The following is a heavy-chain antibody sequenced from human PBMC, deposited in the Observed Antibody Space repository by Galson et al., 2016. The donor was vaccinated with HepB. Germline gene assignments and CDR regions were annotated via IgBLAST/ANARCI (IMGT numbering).Heavy chain of an antibody. V-gene: IGHV1-18*01. D-gene: IGHD5-12*01. CDR2: ISTYNGNT. CDR3: ARAEGLCRGYSCYYNGFDP. J-gene: IGHJ5*02. CDR1: GYVFRSYG. Sequence: SVKVSCKASGYVFRSYGISWVRQAPGQGLEWMGWISTYNGNTNYAQTFQGRVTLTTDTSTSAAYMEMRSLRSDDTAVYYCARAEGLCRGYSCYYNGFDPWGQGTLVTVSS.